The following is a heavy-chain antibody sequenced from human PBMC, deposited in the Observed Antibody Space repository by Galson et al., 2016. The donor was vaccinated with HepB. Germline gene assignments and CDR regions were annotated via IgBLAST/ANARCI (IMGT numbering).Heavy chain of an antibody. CDR2: FSASGSN. V-gene: IGHV4-61*02. J-gene: IGHJ3*02. CDR1: GDSIISNTYY. D-gene: IGHD4-17*01. Sequence: TLSLTCSVSGDSIISNTYYWSWTRQPAGKGLEWIGRFSASGSNKYNPSLESPVTISVDTSKNQFSLKLSSVTAADTAVYYCARDSHGVGAFSIWGQGTLVAVSS. CDR3: ARDSHGVGAFSI.